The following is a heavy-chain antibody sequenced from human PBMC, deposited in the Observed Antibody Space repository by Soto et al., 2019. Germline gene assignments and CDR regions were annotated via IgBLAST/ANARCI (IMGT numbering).Heavy chain of an antibody. CDR1: GGSISSGDYY. Sequence: PSETLSLTCTVSGGSISSGDYYWSWIRQPPGKGLEWIGYIYYSGSTYYNPSLKSRVTISVDTSKNQFSLKLSSVTAADTAVYYCARYAITMVRGVFDYWGQGTLVTGSS. CDR3: ARYAITMVRGVFDY. V-gene: IGHV4-30-4*01. D-gene: IGHD3-10*01. J-gene: IGHJ4*02. CDR2: IYYSGST.